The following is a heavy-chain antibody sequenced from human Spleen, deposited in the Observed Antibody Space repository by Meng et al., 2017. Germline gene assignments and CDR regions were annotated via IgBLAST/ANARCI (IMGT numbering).Heavy chain of an antibody. CDR1: GFTFDDYA. CDR2: ISWDGGST. CDR3: AKIWGRTVAGTSDAFDI. J-gene: IGHJ3*02. D-gene: IGHD6-19*01. Sequence: GSLRLSCAASGFTFDDYAMHWVRQAPGKGLEWVSLISWDGGSTYYADSVKGRVTISRDNSKNSLYLQMNSLRAEDTALYYCAKIWGRTVAGTSDAFDIWGQGTMVTVSS. V-gene: IGHV3-43D*04.